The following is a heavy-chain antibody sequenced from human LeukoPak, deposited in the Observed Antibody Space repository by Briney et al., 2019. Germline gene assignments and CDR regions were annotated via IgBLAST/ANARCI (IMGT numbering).Heavy chain of an antibody. J-gene: IGHJ4*02. CDR3: ARSAAAAGKFDK. V-gene: IGHV4-59*01. CDR1: GGYISGYY. D-gene: IGHD6-13*01. CDR2: IYYSGST. Sequence: SETLSLTCSVSGGYISGYYWNWIRQPPGKGLEWIGYIYYSGSTNYNPSLKSRVTISVDTSKNQFSLKLSSVTAADTAVYYCARSAAAAGKFDKWGQGTLVTVSS.